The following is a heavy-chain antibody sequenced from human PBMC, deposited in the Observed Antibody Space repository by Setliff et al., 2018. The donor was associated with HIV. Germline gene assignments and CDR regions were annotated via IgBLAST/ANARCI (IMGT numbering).Heavy chain of an antibody. CDR2: TYYSGST. Sequence: PSETLSLTCTVSGGSISSSSYYWGWIRQPPGKGLEWIGSTYYSGSTYSNPSLKSRVAMSVDTSKNQFSLSLASPTAADTAVYYCARGILFFYYMDIWGRGTTVTVSS. V-gene: IGHV4-39*07. D-gene: IGHD2-21*01. J-gene: IGHJ6*03. CDR3: ARGILFFYYMDI. CDR1: GGSISSSSYY.